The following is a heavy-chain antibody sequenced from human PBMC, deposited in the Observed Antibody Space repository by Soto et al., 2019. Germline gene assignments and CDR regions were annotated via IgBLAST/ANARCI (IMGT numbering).Heavy chain of an antibody. CDR1: GYTFSGQY. CDR3: ASEEIGIFDF. V-gene: IGHV1-2*04. J-gene: IGHJ3*01. Sequence: QVQLVQSGAEVKKPGASVKVSCTTSGYTFSGQYINWVRQAPGQGLEWMGWINPKTGATNYARDFQDWVTMTSDTSMTTGYLELTSLAAYYSAGYGCASEEIGIFDFWGEWTMFTVSS. CDR2: INPKTGAT.